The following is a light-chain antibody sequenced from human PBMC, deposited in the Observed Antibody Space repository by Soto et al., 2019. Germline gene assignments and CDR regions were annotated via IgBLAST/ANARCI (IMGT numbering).Light chain of an antibody. Sequence: DVVMTQSPPSLPVTLGQPASISCRSSQGLVYSDGNTYLSWFHQRPGQSPRRLIYQVSNRDSGVPDRFSGSGSGTDFTLKISRVEAEDFVVYYGMQGTRWPFTFGQGTKLEIK. CDR1: QGLVYSDGNTY. CDR2: QVS. J-gene: IGKJ2*01. CDR3: MQGTRWPFT. V-gene: IGKV2-30*01.